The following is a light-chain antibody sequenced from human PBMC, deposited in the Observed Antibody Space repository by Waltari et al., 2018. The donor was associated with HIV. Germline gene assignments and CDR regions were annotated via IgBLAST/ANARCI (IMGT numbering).Light chain of an antibody. Sequence: QSILTQPPSTSGTPGQRVTISCSGSGSNIGSNSVSWYHLLLGTAPKLLIDRNNQRPSGVPDRFSGSKSATSASLAIGGLRSEDEADYYCAAWDDSLSGPVFGGGTKLTVL. CDR2: RNN. CDR3: AAWDDSLSGPV. J-gene: IGLJ3*02. V-gene: IGLV1-47*01. CDR1: GSNIGSNS.